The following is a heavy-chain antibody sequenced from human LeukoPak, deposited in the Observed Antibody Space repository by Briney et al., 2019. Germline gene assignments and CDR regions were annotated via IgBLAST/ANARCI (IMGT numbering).Heavy chain of an antibody. D-gene: IGHD3-22*01. CDR1: GXIFSNYG. CDR3: ARAYYYDVSVTPDY. J-gene: IGHJ4*02. Sequence: QTGGSLRLSCVASGXIFSNYGMHWVRQAPGKGLEWVAVIWYDGSNEYYADSVKGRFTISRDTSKNTLYLQMNSLRAEDTAVYYCARAYYYDVSVTPDYWGQGTLVTVSS. CDR2: IWYDGSNE. V-gene: IGHV3-33*01.